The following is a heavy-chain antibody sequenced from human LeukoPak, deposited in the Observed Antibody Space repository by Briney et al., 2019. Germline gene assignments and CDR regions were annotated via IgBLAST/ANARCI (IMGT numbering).Heavy chain of an antibody. CDR3: ARDGAVTNGRYFDY. D-gene: IGHD4-17*01. CDR2: ISSSSSYI. J-gene: IGHJ4*02. V-gene: IGHV3-21*01. Sequence: PGGSLRLSCAASGFTFSSYGMSWVRQAPGKGLEWVSSISSSSSYIYYGDSVKGRFTISRDNAKNSLYLQMNSLRAEDTAVYYCARDGAVTNGRYFDYWGQGTLVTVSS. CDR1: GFTFSSYG.